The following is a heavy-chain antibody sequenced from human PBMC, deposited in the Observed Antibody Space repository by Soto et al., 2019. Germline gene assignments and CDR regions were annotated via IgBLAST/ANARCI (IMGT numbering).Heavy chain of an antibody. CDR1: GFTFSSYW. D-gene: IGHD3-22*01. CDR2: IKQDGSEK. V-gene: IGHV3-7*01. J-gene: IGHJ4*02. Sequence: GGSLRLSCVASGFTFSSYWMSWVRQAPGKGLEWVANIKQDGSEKYYVDSVKGRFTISRDNAKNSLYLQMNSLRAEDTAVYYCARDRSYYDSSGYYGYWGQGTLVTVSS. CDR3: ARDRSYYDSSGYYGY.